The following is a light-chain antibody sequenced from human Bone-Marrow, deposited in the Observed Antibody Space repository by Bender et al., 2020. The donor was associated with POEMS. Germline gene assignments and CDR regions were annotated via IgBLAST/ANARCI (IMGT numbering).Light chain of an antibody. V-gene: IGLV1-36*01. CDR2: YDD. CDR1: SSNIGNHG. CDR3: QSYDSSLSVYV. Sequence: QSVLTQPPLVSGTPGQRVTISCSGSSSNIGNHGVNWYQQLPGEAPKLLIYYDDLLTPGVSDRFSGSKSGTAASLSISGLQSEDEADFYCQSYDSSLSVYVFGTGTKVTVL. J-gene: IGLJ1*01.